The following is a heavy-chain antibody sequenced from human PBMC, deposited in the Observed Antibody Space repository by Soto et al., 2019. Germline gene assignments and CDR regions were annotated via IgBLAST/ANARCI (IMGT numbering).Heavy chain of an antibody. CDR1: GFSLSTSGMG. Sequence: QVTLKEAGPTLLKPTQTLTLICTFSGFSLSTSGMGVGWIRQPPGKALEWLALIYWDDDRRHSTSLKSRLTITKDTSKNQVVLTMTNMDPVHTATYYCARRYSETLTGLPYYFDYWCQGTLVTFSS. J-gene: IGHJ4*02. V-gene: IGHV2-5*02. CDR2: IYWDDDR. CDR3: ARRYSETLTGLPYYFDY. D-gene: IGHD3-9*01.